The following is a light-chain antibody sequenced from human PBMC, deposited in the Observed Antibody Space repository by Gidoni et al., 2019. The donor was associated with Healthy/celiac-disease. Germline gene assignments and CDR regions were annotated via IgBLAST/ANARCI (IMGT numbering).Light chain of an antibody. J-gene: IGKJ1*01. V-gene: IGKV3-20*01. CDR3: QQYGSSPLT. CDR2: GAS. Sequence: IVLTQSPGTLSLSPGERATLSCRASQSVSSSYLAWYQQKPGQAPRLLIYGASSRATGIPDRFSGSGSGTDFTLTISRLEPVDFAVYYCQQYGSSPLTFGQGTKVEIK. CDR1: QSVSSSY.